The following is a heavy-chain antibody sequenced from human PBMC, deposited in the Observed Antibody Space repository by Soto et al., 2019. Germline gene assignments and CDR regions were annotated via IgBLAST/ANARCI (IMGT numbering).Heavy chain of an antibody. CDR3: ARHVRGRQQLVQVDY. V-gene: IGHV4-39*01. D-gene: IGHD6-13*01. J-gene: IGHJ4*02. CDR1: GGSISSSSYY. Sequence: QLQLQESGPGLVKPSETLSLTCTVSGGSISSSSYYWGWIRQPPGKGLEWIGSIYYSGSTYYNPSLKSRVTISVDTSKNQFSLKLSSVTAADTAVYYCARHVRGRQQLVQVDYWGQGTLVTVSS. CDR2: IYYSGST.